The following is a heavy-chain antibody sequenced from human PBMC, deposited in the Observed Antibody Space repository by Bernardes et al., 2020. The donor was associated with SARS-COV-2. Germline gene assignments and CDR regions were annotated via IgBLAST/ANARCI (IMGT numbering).Heavy chain of an antibody. D-gene: IGHD6-13*01. V-gene: IGHV3-9*01. CDR3: ATSSWDYGMGV. CDR2: ISWNRGSI. Sequence: GGSLRLSCAASGFTFDDYAMHWVRQAPGKGLEWVSGISWNRGSIGYADSVKGRFTISRDNAKNSLYLQMNSLRAEDTALYYCATSSWDYGMGVWGQGTTVIGSS. J-gene: IGHJ6*02. CDR1: GFTFDDYA.